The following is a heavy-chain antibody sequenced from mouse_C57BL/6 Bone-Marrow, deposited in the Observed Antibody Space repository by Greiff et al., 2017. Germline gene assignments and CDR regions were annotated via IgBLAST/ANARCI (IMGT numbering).Heavy chain of an antibody. Sequence: VQLQQPGAELVRPGSSVKLSCKASGYTFTSYWMHWVKQRPIQGLEWIGNIDPSDSETHYNQKFKDKATLTVYKSSSTAYMQLSSLTSEDSAVYYCARADGSLDYWGQGTTLTVSS. CDR1: GYTFTSYW. J-gene: IGHJ2*01. CDR3: ARADGSLDY. V-gene: IGHV1-52*01. D-gene: IGHD1-1*01. CDR2: IDPSDSET.